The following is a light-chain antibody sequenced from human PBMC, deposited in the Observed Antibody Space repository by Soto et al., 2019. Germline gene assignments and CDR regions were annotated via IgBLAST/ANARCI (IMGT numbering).Light chain of an antibody. J-gene: IGLJ2*01. CDR2: DVN. CDR3: CSYAGSYIFVV. CDR1: SSDVGGYSY. V-gene: IGLV2-11*01. Sequence: QSALTQSPSASGSPGQSVTISCTGTSSDVGGYSYVSWYQQHPGKAPKLVIYDVNKRPSGVPDRFSGSKSGNTASLTISGLQAEDEADYYCCSYAGSYIFVVFGGGTKLTVL.